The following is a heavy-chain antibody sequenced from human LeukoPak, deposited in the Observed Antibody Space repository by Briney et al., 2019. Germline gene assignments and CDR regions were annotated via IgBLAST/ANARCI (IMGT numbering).Heavy chain of an antibody. CDR1: GGSISSYY. J-gene: IGHJ5*02. CDR2: IYYSGST. V-gene: IGHV4-59*08. Sequence: PSETLSLTCTVSGGSISSYYWSWIRQPPGKGLEWIGYIYYSGSTNYNPSLKSRVTISVDTSKNQFSLKLSSVTAADTAVYYCARSAPPFWFDPWGQGTLVTVSS. CDR3: ARSAPPFWFDP.